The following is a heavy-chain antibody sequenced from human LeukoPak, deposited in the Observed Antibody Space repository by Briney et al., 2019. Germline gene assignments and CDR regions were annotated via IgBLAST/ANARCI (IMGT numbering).Heavy chain of an antibody. CDR1: GFTVSSNY. J-gene: IGHJ3*01. V-gene: IGHV3-66*01. D-gene: IGHD4-23*01. CDR2: IYSGGTT. Sequence: GSLRLSCAASGFTVSSNYMSWVRQAPGKGLEWVSVIYSGGTTYYADSVKGRFTISRDNSKNTLYFQMNSLRAEDTAVYYCARDLDGGAGDAFWGQGTMVTVSS. CDR3: ARDLDGGAGDAF.